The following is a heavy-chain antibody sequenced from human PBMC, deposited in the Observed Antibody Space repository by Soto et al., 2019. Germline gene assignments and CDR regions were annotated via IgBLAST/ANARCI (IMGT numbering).Heavy chain of an antibody. CDR3: ARVLPGGGYPHDYFDY. D-gene: IGHD2-15*01. CDR2: IKQDGSEK. Sequence: EVQLVESGGGLVQPGGSLRLSSADSGFTFSSYWMSWVRQAPGKGLEWVADIKQDGSEKYYVDSVKGRFTISRDNAKNSLYLQMNGLRADDTAVYYCARVLPGGGYPHDYFDYWGQGTLVTVSS. CDR1: GFTFSSYW. V-gene: IGHV3-7*01. J-gene: IGHJ4*02.